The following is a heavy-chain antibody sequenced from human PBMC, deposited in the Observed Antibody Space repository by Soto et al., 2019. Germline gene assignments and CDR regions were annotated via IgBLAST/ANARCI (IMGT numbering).Heavy chain of an antibody. J-gene: IGHJ6*02. CDR1: GDSVSSNSAA. D-gene: IGHD5-12*01. CDR3: ARNEKWLRHPHYYYYGMDV. Sequence: PSQTLSLTCAISGDSVSSNSAAWNWIRQSPSRGLEWLGRTYYRSKWYNDYAVSVKSRITINPDTSKNQFSLQLNSVTPEDTAVYYCARNEKWLRHPHYYYYGMDVWGQGTTVTVSS. V-gene: IGHV6-1*01. CDR2: TYYRSKWYN.